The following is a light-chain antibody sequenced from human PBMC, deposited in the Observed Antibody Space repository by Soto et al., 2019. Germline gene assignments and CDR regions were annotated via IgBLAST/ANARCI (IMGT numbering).Light chain of an antibody. Sequence: EIVMTQSPGTLSVSPGEGATLFCRASQSVRTKLAWYQQRAGQAPRLLMYGASTRATGIPDRFSGSGSGTEFTLTISSLQSEDFAVYYCQQYNSWPPIPCGRGTRLEI. J-gene: IGKJ5*01. CDR1: QSVRTK. V-gene: IGKV3-15*01. CDR2: GAS. CDR3: QQYNSWPPIP.